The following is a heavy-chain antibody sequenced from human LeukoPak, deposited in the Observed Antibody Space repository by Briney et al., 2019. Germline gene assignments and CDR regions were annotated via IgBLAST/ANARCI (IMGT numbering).Heavy chain of an antibody. D-gene: IGHD2-2*01. CDR1: GYTFSGYF. CDR2: INPSGGST. CDR3: ARDIRPISTSFDAFDI. V-gene: IGHV1-46*01. Sequence: ASVKVSCKGSGYTFSGYFMHWVRQAPGQGLEWMGIINPSGGSTSYAQKFQGRVTMTRDTSTSTVYMELSSLRSEDTAVYYCARDIRPISTSFDAFDIWGQGTMVTVSS. J-gene: IGHJ3*02.